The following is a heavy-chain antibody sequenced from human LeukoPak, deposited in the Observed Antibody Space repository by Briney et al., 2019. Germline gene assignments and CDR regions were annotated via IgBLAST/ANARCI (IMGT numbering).Heavy chain of an antibody. D-gene: IGHD6-19*01. Sequence: PGGSLRLSCAASGFTFSNYEMNWVRQAPGKGLEWVSYITPSGDAMHYADSVKGRFTVSRDNSKNTLYLQMNNLRAEDTALYYCAKNQGQWLVPVDYWGQGTLVTVSS. CDR3: AKNQGQWLVPVDY. CDR2: ITPSGDAM. V-gene: IGHV3-48*03. J-gene: IGHJ4*02. CDR1: GFTFSNYE.